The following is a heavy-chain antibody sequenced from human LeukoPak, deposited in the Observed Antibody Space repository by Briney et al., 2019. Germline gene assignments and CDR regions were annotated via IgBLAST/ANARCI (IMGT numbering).Heavy chain of an antibody. CDR3: ARAPAHYYDSSDHYYVGESYFDY. V-gene: IGHV3-21*01. D-gene: IGHD3-22*01. CDR1: GFTFSTYS. Sequence: GGSLRLSCSASGFTFSTYSMNWVRQAPGKGLEWVSSISSSSSRYIYYADSVKGRFTISRDNAKNSLYLQMNSLRAEDTAVYYCARAPAHYYDSSDHYYVGESYFDYWGQGTLVTVSS. CDR2: ISSSSSRYI. J-gene: IGHJ4*02.